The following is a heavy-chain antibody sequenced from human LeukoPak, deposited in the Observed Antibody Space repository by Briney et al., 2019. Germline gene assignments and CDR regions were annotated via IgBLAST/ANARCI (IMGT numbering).Heavy chain of an antibody. J-gene: IGHJ4*02. Sequence: SETLSLTCTVSGCSISSYYWSWLRQPPGKGLEWIGYIYYSGSTNYNPSLKSRVTISVDTSKNQFSLKLSSVTAADTAVYYCARLSYDILTGYYEYCFDYWGQGTLVTVSS. V-gene: IGHV4-59*01. CDR1: GCSISSYY. CDR2: IYYSGST. D-gene: IGHD3-9*01. CDR3: ARLSYDILTGYYEYCFDY.